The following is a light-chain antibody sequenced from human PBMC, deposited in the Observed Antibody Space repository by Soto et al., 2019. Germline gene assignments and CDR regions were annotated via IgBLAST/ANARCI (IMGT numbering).Light chain of an antibody. Sequence: QSVLTQPPSVSVAPGQRVTISCAGSSSNIGAGYDVHWYQHLPGTAPKLLIYDNNNRPSGVPDRFSGSKSGTSASLAITGLEAEDEADYYCQSYDSSLSAPYVFGTGTKVTVL. J-gene: IGLJ1*01. CDR3: QSYDSSLSAPYV. CDR1: SSNIGAGYD. V-gene: IGLV1-40*01. CDR2: DNN.